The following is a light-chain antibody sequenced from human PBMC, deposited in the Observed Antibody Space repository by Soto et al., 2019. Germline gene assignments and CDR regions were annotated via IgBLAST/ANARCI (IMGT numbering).Light chain of an antibody. V-gene: IGKV1-8*01. CDR3: QHYYNYPWT. CDR2: AAS. Sequence: AVLLTQSPSSFSASTGDRATITCRASQDIHNYLAWYQQVPGKAPKLLLYAASILQTGVPSRFSGSGSGTDFTLTIDGLQSEEFATYCCQHYYNYPWTFGQGTTVE. J-gene: IGKJ1*01. CDR1: QDIHNY.